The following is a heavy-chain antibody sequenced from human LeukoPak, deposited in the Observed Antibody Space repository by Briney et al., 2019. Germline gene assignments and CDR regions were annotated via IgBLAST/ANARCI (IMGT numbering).Heavy chain of an antibody. CDR1: GYTFTSYG. D-gene: IGHD3-22*01. V-gene: IGHV1-18*01. J-gene: IGHJ4*02. CDR3: ARDGSRYDSSGYYLDH. Sequence: WASVKVSCKASGYTFTSYGISWVRQAPGQGLEWMGWISAYNGNTNYAQKLQGRVTMTTDTSTSTAYMELRSLRSDDTAVYYCARDGSRYDSSGYYLDHWGQGTLVTVSS. CDR2: ISAYNGNT.